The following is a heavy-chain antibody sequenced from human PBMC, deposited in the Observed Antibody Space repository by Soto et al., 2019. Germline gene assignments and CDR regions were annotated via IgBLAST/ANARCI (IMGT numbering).Heavy chain of an antibody. J-gene: IGHJ4*02. D-gene: IGHD3-9*01. V-gene: IGHV2-5*02. CDR3: AHIFDFDWVWAFEY. CDR2: IYWDDDK. Sequence: QITLKESGPTLVKPTQTLTLTCTFSGFSLDTSGVGVGWIRQPPGKTLEWLALIYWDDDKRYSPSLNSRLTLTKDTSKNQVVLRMTKVDPVDTATYYCAHIFDFDWVWAFEYWGQGALVTVSS. CDR1: GFSLDTSGVG.